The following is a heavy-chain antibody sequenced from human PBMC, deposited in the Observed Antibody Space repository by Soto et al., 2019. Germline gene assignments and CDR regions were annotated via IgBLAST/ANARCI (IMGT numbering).Heavy chain of an antibody. D-gene: IGHD3-3*02. CDR3: ARESFSASPKFFDY. CDR2: ISLSGSTI. CDR1: GFAFSNYE. J-gene: IGHJ4*02. V-gene: IGHV3-48*03. Sequence: GGSLRLSCAASGFAFSNYEMNWVRQAPGKGLEWVSYISLSGSTIYYADSVKGRFTISRDDAKNSLYLQMDSLRADDTAVYYCARESFSASPKFFDYRGQVPLVTVSS.